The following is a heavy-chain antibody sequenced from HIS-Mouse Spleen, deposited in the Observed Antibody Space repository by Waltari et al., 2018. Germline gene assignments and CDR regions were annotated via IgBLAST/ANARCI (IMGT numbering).Heavy chain of an antibody. CDR2: ISHSGST. Sequence: QVQLQESGPGLVKPSETLSLTCTVSGYSISSGYYWGWIRQPPGKGLEWIGSISHSGSTNYNPSLKSGVTISVDTSKNQFSLKLSSVTAADTAVYYCARVKTWGQGTLVTVSS. J-gene: IGHJ5*02. CDR3: ARVKT. V-gene: IGHV4-38-2*02. CDR1: GYSISSGYY.